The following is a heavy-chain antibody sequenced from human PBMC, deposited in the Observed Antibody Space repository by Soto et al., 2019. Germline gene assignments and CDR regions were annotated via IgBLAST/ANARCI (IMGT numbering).Heavy chain of an antibody. CDR3: ATYWGAGNDAKGFHI. J-gene: IGHJ3*02. Sequence: QVQLQESGPGLVEPSQTLSLTCTVSGDSISAVTYYWSWIRQHPGKGLEWIGYISNRGSTYYSPSLRSRVVISIDTSKNQFSRRLSSVTAADTAVYYCATYWGAGNDAKGFHIWGQGTVVTVSS. D-gene: IGHD6-13*01. CDR1: GDSISAVTYY. V-gene: IGHV4-31*03. CDR2: ISNRGST.